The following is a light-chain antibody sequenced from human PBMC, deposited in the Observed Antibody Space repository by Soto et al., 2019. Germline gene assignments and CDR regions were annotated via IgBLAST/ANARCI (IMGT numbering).Light chain of an antibody. Sequence: QSALTQPRSVSGSPGQSVTISCTGTSSDVGRYNYVSWYQQRPGKAPKLISYDVTQRPSGVPDRFSGSKSGNTASLTISGLQAEDEADYYCCSYEGSYTFRVFGGGTKLTVL. CDR2: DVT. J-gene: IGLJ2*01. CDR1: SSDVGRYNY. V-gene: IGLV2-11*01. CDR3: CSYEGSYTFRV.